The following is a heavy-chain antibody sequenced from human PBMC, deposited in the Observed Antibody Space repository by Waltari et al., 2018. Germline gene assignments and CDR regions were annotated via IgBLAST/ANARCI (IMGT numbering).Heavy chain of an antibody. Sequence: EVQLVESGGGLVQPGGSLRLSCAASGFTFSSYAMSWVRQAPGKGLEWVSAIIGRGGSTDYADSVKGRFTISRDNSKNTLYLQMNSLRAEDTAVYYCAKAQTYYDILTGYYPGPFDYWGQGTLVTVSS. D-gene: IGHD3-9*01. J-gene: IGHJ4*02. CDR2: IIGRGGST. V-gene: IGHV3-23*04. CDR3: AKAQTYYDILTGYYPGPFDY. CDR1: GFTFSSYA.